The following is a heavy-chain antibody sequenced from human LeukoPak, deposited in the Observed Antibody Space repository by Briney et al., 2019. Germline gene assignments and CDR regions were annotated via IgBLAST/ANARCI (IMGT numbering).Heavy chain of an antibody. CDR3: TTDPFTMIATDY. D-gene: IGHD3-22*01. CDR1: GFTFSSYA. CDR2: ISYDGSNK. J-gene: IGHJ4*02. Sequence: GRSLRLSCAASGFTFSSYAMHWVRQAPGKGLEWVAVISYDGSNKYYADSVKGRFTISRDNSKNTLYLQMNSLKTEDTAVYYCTTDPFTMIATDYWGQGTLVTVSS. V-gene: IGHV3-30-3*01.